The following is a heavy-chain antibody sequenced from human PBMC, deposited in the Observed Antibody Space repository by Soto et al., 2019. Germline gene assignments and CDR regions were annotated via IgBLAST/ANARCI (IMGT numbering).Heavy chain of an antibody. CDR2: ISGGGNDA. J-gene: IGHJ4*02. V-gene: IGHV3-23*01. CDR3: ARSLFLASTDTEPFDY. CDR1: GFTFSSYA. D-gene: IGHD3-3*02. Sequence: EAQLLESGGGLVQPGGSLVLSCAASGFTFSSYAMSWVRQAPGKGLEWVSSISGGGNDAFYAVSVKGRFTISRDNSRNTLYLKMSSLRADDTAIYYCARSLFLASTDTEPFDYWGQGALVTVSS.